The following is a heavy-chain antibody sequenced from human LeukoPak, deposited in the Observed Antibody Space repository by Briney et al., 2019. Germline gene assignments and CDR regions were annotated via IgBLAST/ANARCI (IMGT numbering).Heavy chain of an antibody. CDR2: IYPGVSET. CDR3: ARLVRYCSGGNCYSRYLDY. J-gene: IGHJ4*02. Sequence: PGESLKISCQGSGYSFTSYWIAWVRQMPGKGLEWMGTIYPGVSETTYSPSFQGQVTILADKSISTAYLQWSSLKASDTAMYYCARLVRYCSGGNCYSRYLDYWGQGTLVTVSS. D-gene: IGHD2-15*01. CDR1: GYSFTSYW. V-gene: IGHV5-51*01.